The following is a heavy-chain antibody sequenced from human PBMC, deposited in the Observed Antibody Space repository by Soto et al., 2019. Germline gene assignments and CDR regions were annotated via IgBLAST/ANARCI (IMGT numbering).Heavy chain of an antibody. D-gene: IGHD2-2*01. CDR1: GGTFSSYT. J-gene: IGHJ6*02. CDR2: IIPILGIA. V-gene: IGHV1-69*02. Sequence: QVQLVQSGAEVKKPGSSVKVSCKASGGTFSSYTISWVRQAPGQGLEWMGRIIPILGIANYAQKFQGRVTITADKSTSTAYMELSSLRSEDTAVYYCARGSSTSFLYYYGMDVWGQGTTVTVSS. CDR3: ARGSSTSFLYYYGMDV.